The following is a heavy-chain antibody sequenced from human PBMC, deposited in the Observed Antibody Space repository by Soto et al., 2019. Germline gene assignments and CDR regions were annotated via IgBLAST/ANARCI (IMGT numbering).Heavy chain of an antibody. J-gene: IGHJ5*02. CDR1: GDPLNTGGYY. V-gene: IGHV4-31*03. D-gene: IGHD3-10*01. Sequence: PSETLSLTCTVSGDPLNTGGYYWSCIRHLPGKGLEWLGYIYYSGNTYYNPSLKGRVNISGDMSKKQFSLRLSSVTAADTAVYHCARVSSDWFDPWGPGIQVTVSS. CDR3: ARVSSDWFDP. CDR2: IYYSGNT.